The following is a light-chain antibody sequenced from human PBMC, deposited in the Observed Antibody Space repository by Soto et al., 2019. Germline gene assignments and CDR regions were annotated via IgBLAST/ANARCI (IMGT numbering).Light chain of an antibody. CDR1: QSISNY. V-gene: IGKV1-39*01. CDR2: DSS. CDR3: QQSYNAPRT. Sequence: DIQMTQSPSSLSASVGDRVTLTCRASQSISNYLNWYQQKPGKAPKLLIYDSSTLRSGVPSRFSGSGSGTDFTLTISSLQPEDFATYYCQQSYNAPRTFGQGTKMEIE. J-gene: IGKJ2*01.